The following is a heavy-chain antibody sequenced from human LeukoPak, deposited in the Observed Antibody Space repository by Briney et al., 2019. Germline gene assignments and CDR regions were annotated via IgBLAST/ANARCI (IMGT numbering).Heavy chain of an antibody. J-gene: IGHJ4*02. CDR3: ARGHCSSTSCYVFSVDY. V-gene: IGHV4-34*01. Sequence: SETLSLTCAVYGGSFSGYYWSWIRQPPGKGLEWIGEINPSGSTNYNPSLKSRVTISVDTSKNQFSLKLSSVTAADTAVYYCARGHCSSTSCYVFSVDYWGQGTLVTVSS. D-gene: IGHD2-2*01. CDR2: INPSGST. CDR1: GGSFSGYY.